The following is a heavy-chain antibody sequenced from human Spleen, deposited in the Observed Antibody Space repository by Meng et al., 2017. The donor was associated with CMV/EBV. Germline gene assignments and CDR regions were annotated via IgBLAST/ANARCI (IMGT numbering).Heavy chain of an antibody. V-gene: IGHV3-21*01. D-gene: IGHD6-6*01. CDR2: ISSSSSYI. CDR3: ARGNVRAARSLDY. CDR1: GFTCSSYS. J-gene: IGHJ4*02. Sequence: ASGFTCSSYSMHWVRQAPGKGLEWVSSISSSSSYIYYADSVKGRFTISRDNAKNSLYLQMNSLRAEDTAVYYCARGNVRAARSLDYWGQGTLVTVSS.